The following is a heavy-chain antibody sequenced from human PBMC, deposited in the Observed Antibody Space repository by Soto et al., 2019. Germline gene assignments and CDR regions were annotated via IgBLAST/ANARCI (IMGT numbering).Heavy chain of an antibody. CDR3: AKWSRDSSGYYE. V-gene: IGHV3-9*01. CDR1: GFTFDDYA. D-gene: IGHD3-22*01. J-gene: IGHJ4*02. Sequence: SLRLSCAASGFTFDDYAMHWVRQAPGKGLEWVSGISWNSGSIGYADSVKGRFTISRDNAKNSLYLQMNSLRAEDTALYYCAKWSRDSSGYYEWGQGTLVTVSS. CDR2: ISWNSGSI.